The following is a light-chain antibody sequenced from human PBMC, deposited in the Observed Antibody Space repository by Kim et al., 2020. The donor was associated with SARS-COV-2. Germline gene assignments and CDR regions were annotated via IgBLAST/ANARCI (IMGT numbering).Light chain of an antibody. CDR1: QTVMSNS. V-gene: IGKV3-20*01. J-gene: IGKJ1*01. Sequence: PGASATRSSRPYQTVMSNSLAWYTHKPGHAPRLRIYTASTTATGVPDSFRGSGSETYFTLTISRVWTEDFAVYYCQQYSVPTRTFGQGTKVDIK. CDR3: QQYSVPTRT. CDR2: TAS.